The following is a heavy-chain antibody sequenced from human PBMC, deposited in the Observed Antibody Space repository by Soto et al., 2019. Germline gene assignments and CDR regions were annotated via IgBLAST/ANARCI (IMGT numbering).Heavy chain of an antibody. CDR1: GGSFSGYY. CDR2: INHSGST. V-gene: IGHV4-34*01. Sequence: SETLSLTCAVYGGSFSGYYWSWIRQPPGKGLEWIGEINHSGSTNYNPSLKSRVTISVDTSKNQFSLKLSSVTAADTAVYYCARHGGSIVRGVILPNWGQGTLVSVSS. J-gene: IGHJ4*02. D-gene: IGHD3-10*01. CDR3: ARHGGSIVRGVILPN.